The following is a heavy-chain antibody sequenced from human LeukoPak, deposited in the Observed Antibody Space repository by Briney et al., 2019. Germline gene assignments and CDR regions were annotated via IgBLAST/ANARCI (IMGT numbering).Heavy chain of an antibody. Sequence: ASVKVSCKASGYTFTLYYIHWVGQAPGKGLEWMGWINPRSGGTDNVKKFQGRGTMTRHTSITTAYMEVSRLRSDDTAVYYCARPSSLRFFDYWGQGTLVTVSS. CDR3: ARPSSLRFFDY. V-gene: IGHV1-2*02. D-gene: IGHD4-17*01. CDR2: INPRSGGT. CDR1: GYTFTLYY. J-gene: IGHJ4*02.